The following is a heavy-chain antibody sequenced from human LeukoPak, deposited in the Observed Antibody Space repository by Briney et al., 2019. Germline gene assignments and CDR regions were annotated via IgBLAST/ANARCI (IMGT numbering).Heavy chain of an antibody. CDR1: GGSLSGFY. J-gene: IGHJ4*02. D-gene: IGHD6-6*01. Sequence: SETLSLTCAVYGGSLSGFYWSWIRQSPGKGLEWIGEINQSGSTNYNPSLKSRVTISVDTSKNQFSLKLSSVTAADTAVYYCARVKWEAARPYFDYWGQGTLVTVSS. CDR3: ARVKWEAARPYFDY. V-gene: IGHV4-34*01. CDR2: INQSGST.